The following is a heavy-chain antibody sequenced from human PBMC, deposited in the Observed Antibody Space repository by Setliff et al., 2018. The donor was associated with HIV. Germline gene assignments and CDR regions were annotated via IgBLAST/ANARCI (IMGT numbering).Heavy chain of an antibody. CDR3: ARGIGPLPNWENFYYSMDI. CDR1: GGSISSSSYY. J-gene: IGHJ6*03. Sequence: SETLSLTCTVSGGSISSSSYYWGWIRQPPGKGLEWIGSIYYSGSTYSNPSLKSRVTISADTSKNQISLKLNSVTAADTAVYYCARGIGPLPNWENFYYSMDIWGKGTTVTVSS. CDR2: IYYSGST. V-gene: IGHV4-39*01. D-gene: IGHD1-26*01.